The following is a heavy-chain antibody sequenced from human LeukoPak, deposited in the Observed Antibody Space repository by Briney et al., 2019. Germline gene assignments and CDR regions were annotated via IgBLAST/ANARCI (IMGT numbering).Heavy chain of an antibody. V-gene: IGHV3-23*01. Sequence: GGSLRLSCAASGFTFDSYAMSWVRQAPGKGLEWVSVVSRFSGTTYYADSAKGRFTISRDNSNNTVYLQMNSLRVEDTALYYCVKHVGSRWSNNRFDPWGQGTLVTVS. CDR2: VSRFSGTT. D-gene: IGHD6-13*01. CDR3: VKHVGSRWSNNRFDP. CDR1: GFTFDSYA. J-gene: IGHJ5*02.